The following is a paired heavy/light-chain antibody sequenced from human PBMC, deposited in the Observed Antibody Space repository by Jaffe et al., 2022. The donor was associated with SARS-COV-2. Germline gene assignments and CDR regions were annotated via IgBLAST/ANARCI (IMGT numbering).Heavy chain of an antibody. D-gene: IGHD6-19*01. CDR1: GYTLTSYT. Sequence: QALLVQSGSELKKPGASVQISCKASGYTLTSYTMNWVRQAPGQGPEWMGWINTNNGKPTYAQDFQGRFVFSLDTSVSTAYLQISDLRADDTAVYYCARGRKLGRIPVAVNFWIDPWGQGTLVTVSS. J-gene: IGHJ5*02. CDR3: ARGRKLGRIPVAVNFWIDP. V-gene: IGHV7-4-1*02. CDR2: INTNNGKP.
Light chain of an antibody. J-gene: IGKJ2*01. CDR2: DAS. CDR1: QSVSSS. CDR3: QQYKHWPYT. V-gene: IGKV3-15*01. Sequence: DTLMTQSPATLSVSPGERATLSCWASQSVSSSLAWYQQKPGQAPRLLIHDASTRATGVPARFSGSGSGTEFTLIISSLQSEDLAVYYCQQYKHWPYTFGQGTKVEIK.